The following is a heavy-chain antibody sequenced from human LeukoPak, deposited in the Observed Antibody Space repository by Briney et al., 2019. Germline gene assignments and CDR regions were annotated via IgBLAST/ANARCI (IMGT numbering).Heavy chain of an antibody. Sequence: PGGSLRLSCAASGFTFSSYWMSWVRQAPGKGLEWVANIKQDGSEKYYVDSVKGRFTISRDDAKNSLYLQMNSLRAEDTAVYYCARDPGYCSGGSCYADAFGIWGQGTMVTVSS. CDR3: ARDPGYCSGGSCYADAFGI. CDR2: IKQDGSEK. V-gene: IGHV3-7*01. D-gene: IGHD2-15*01. CDR1: GFTFSSYW. J-gene: IGHJ3*02.